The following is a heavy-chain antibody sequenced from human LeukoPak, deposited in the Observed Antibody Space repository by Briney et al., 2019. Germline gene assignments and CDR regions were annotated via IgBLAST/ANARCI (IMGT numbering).Heavy chain of an antibody. V-gene: IGHV4-59*12. CDR2: IYYSGSF. Sequence: SETLSLTCTVSGGSISTDFWSWIRQPPGKGLEWIGYIYYSGSFNYNPSLKSRVTISVDTSKNQFSLKLSSVTAADTAVYYCARDLPPNYYDSSGQPEGFDYWGQGTLVTVSS. D-gene: IGHD3-22*01. CDR1: GGSISTDF. CDR3: ARDLPPNYYDSSGQPEGFDY. J-gene: IGHJ4*02.